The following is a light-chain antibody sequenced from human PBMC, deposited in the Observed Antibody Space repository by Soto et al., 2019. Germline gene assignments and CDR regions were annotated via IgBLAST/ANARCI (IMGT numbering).Light chain of an antibody. CDR2: DAS. V-gene: IGKV1-5*01. J-gene: IGKJ1*01. Sequence: DIQMTQSPSTLSASVGDRVTITCRASQSISYWLAWYQQKPGKAPKLLIYDASSLGSGVPSRFSGGGSGTEFTLTISSLQPGDSATYYCQQYNSYSPTFGQGTKVDIK. CDR1: QSISYW. CDR3: QQYNSYSPT.